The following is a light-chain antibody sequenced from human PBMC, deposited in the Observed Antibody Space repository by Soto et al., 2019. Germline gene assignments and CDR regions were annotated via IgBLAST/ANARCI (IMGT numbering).Light chain of an antibody. CDR1: SGDVGSYDY. V-gene: IGLV2-14*01. CDR2: EVS. Sequence: QSVLTQPASVSGSPGQSITISCTGTSGDVGSYDYVSWYQQHPGKAPKLMIYEVSNRPSGVSDRFSGSKSGNTASLTISGLQAEDEADYYCSSYTSSDTGVFATGTKGTVL. J-gene: IGLJ1*01. CDR3: SSYTSSDTGV.